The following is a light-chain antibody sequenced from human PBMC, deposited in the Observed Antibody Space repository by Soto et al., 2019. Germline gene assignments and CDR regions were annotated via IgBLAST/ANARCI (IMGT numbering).Light chain of an antibody. J-gene: IGKJ2*01. V-gene: IGKV3-11*01. CDR2: DVV. CDR1: QSVGNL. Sequence: EIVLTQSPVTLSVSPGERATLSCRASQSVGNLLAWYQQRPGQAPRLLMYDVVNRATGIPARFSGSGSGTDFTLNISSLETEDSAVYYCQKSGSFGQGTKLEIK. CDR3: QKSGS.